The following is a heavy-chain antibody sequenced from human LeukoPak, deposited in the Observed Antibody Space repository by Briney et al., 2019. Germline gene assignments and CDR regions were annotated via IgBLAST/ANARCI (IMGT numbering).Heavy chain of an antibody. D-gene: IGHD3-22*01. CDR2: IRSKANSYAT. J-gene: IGHJ4*02. CDR3: TRGGPDYYYDSSGYSSEY. CDR1: GFTFSGSA. V-gene: IGHV3-73*01. Sequence: GGSLRLSCAASGFTFSGSAMHWVRQASGKGLEWVGRIRSKANSYATAYAASVKGRFTISRDDSNNTAYLQMNILKTEDTAVYYCTRGGPDYYYDSSGYSSEYWGQGTLVTVSS.